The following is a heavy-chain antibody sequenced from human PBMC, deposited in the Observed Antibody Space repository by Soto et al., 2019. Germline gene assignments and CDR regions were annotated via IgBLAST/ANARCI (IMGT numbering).Heavy chain of an antibody. CDR3: ARDKITGLFDY. V-gene: IGHV4-34*01. Sequence: SETLSLTCAVYGGSFIGYYWTWIRQPPGTGLEWIGEINHSGSTNYNPSLKSRVTISVDTSKNQFSLKLTSVTAADTAVYYCARDKITGLFDYWGQGTLLTVSS. J-gene: IGHJ4*02. CDR2: INHSGST. D-gene: IGHD2-8*02. CDR1: GGSFIGYY.